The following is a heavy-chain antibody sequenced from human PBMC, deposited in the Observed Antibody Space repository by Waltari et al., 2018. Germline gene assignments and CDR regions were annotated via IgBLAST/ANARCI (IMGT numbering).Heavy chain of an antibody. CDR3: ASPPAIAAAGFDY. Sequence: EVQLVESGGGLVQPGGSLRLSCAASGFTFSSYSMNWVRQAPGKGLEGVSSISSSSSTIYYADSVKGRFTISRDNAKNSLYLQMNSLRAEDTAVYYCASPPAIAAAGFDYWGQGTLVTVSS. CDR1: GFTFSSYS. V-gene: IGHV3-48*04. CDR2: ISSSSSTI. J-gene: IGHJ4*02. D-gene: IGHD6-13*01.